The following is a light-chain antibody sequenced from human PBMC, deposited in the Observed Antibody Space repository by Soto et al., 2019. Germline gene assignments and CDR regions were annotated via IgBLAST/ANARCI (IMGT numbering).Light chain of an antibody. CDR3: KQTYSTPPT. Sequence: DIQMTQSPSSLSASLGDRVTITCRASQSISTYLNWYQQKAGLAPKLLIYAASSLQSGVPSRFSGSGSGTDFTLTISSLQPEDFATYYCKQTYSTPPTFGKGTKV. J-gene: IGKJ1*01. V-gene: IGKV1-39*01. CDR1: QSISTY. CDR2: AAS.